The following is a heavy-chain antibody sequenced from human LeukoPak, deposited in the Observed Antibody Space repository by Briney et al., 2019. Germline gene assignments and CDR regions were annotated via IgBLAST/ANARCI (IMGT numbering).Heavy chain of an antibody. D-gene: IGHD3-22*01. Sequence: SETLSLTCTVSGGSISSSSYYWGWIRQPPGKGLEWIGSIYYSGTTYYNPSLKSRVTISVDTSKNQFSLKLTSVTAADTAVYYCARQWDSSGYHEYFQHWGQGTLVTV. V-gene: IGHV4-39*01. CDR1: GGSISSSSYY. J-gene: IGHJ1*01. CDR3: ARQWDSSGYHEYFQH. CDR2: IYYSGTT.